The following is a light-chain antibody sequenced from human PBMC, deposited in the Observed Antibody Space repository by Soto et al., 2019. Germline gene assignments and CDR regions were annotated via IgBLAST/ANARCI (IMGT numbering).Light chain of an antibody. Sequence: QTVVTQEPSLTVSPGGTVTLTCGSSTGTVTSGHYTCWFQQKPGQAPRTLIYDTSNKQSWTPARFSGSLLGGKAALTLSGGQAGAEAEYYCLLSDSGAVVFGGGTKLTVL. CDR1: TGTVTSGHY. J-gene: IGLJ2*01. V-gene: IGLV7-46*01. CDR3: LLSDSGAVV. CDR2: DTS.